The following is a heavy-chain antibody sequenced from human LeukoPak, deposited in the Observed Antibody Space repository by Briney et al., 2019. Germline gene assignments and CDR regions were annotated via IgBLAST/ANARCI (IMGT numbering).Heavy chain of an antibody. CDR1: GFILSRYA. D-gene: IGHD4-11*01. V-gene: IGHV3-23*01. CDR2: ISGSGGST. CDR3: AKIRDYRTFFDY. Sequence: PGGSLRLSCVASGFILSRYAMTWVRQAPGKGLEWVSAISGSGGSTYYADSVKGRFTISRDNSKNTLYLQMNSLRAEDTAVYYCAKIRDYRTFFDYWGQGTLVTVSS. J-gene: IGHJ4*02.